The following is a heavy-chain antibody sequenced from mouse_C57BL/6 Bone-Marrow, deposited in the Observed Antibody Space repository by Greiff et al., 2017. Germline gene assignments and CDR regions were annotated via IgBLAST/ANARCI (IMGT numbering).Heavy chain of an antibody. CDR1: GFTFSNYW. CDR2: IRLKSENYAT. Sequence: EVKLQESGGGLVQPGGSMKLSCVASGFTFSNYWMNWVRQSPGTGLEWVAQIRLKSENYATHYAESVKGRFTISRDDSKSSVYLQMNNLRAEDTGIYYCTTWFAYWGQGTLVTVSA. J-gene: IGHJ3*01. V-gene: IGHV6-3*01. CDR3: TTWFAY.